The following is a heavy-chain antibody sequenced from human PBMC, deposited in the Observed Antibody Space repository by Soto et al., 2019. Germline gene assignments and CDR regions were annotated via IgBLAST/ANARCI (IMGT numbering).Heavy chain of an antibody. CDR3: AKDATAVNGVWDPFDM. V-gene: IGHV3-23*01. Sequence: EVQLLESGGGVVQPGGSLRLSCAASGFTFSAYAMSWVRQAPGKGLQWVSGVGGSDTDKHYADSVRGRFTVSRDNSKNTVYGQMNSLRADDTAVYYCAKDATAVNGVWDPFDMWGQGTEVTVSS. J-gene: IGHJ3*02. CDR1: GFTFSAYA. CDR2: VGGSDTDK. D-gene: IGHD2-8*01.